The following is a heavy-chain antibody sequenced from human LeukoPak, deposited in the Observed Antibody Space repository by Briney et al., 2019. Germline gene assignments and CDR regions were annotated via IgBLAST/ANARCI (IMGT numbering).Heavy chain of an antibody. J-gene: IGHJ5*02. CDR1: GGSFIGYD. CDR2: INHSGGT. CDR3: ASLARGGNWFDH. V-gene: IGHV4-34*01. Sequence: SETLSLPCAVYGGSFIGYDWTWIRPPPGKGLEWIGEINHSGGTNYNPSLKSRVTISVDTSKNQFSLKLSSVTAADTAVYYCASLARGGNWFDHWGQGTLVTVSS. D-gene: IGHD6-6*01.